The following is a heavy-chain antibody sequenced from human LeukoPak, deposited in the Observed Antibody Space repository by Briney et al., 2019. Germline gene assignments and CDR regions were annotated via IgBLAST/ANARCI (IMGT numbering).Heavy chain of an antibody. CDR2: ISSSSSYI. CDR3: AITPVNHSSGWYALRDY. J-gene: IGHJ4*02. CDR1: GFTFSSYS. D-gene: IGHD6-19*01. V-gene: IGHV3-21*01. Sequence: GGSLRLSCAASGFTFSSYSMNWVRQAPGKGLEGVSSISSSSSYIYYADSVKGRFTICRDNAKNTLYLQMNSLRAEDTAVYYCAITPVNHSSGWYALRDYWGQGTLVTVSS.